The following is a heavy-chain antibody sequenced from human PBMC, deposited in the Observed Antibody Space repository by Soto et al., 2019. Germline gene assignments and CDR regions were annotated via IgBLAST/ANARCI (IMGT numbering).Heavy chain of an antibody. J-gene: IGHJ5*02. CDR1: GYTFTSYG. CDR3: ARAVCSSWISCWFDP. Sequence: QVQLVQSGAEVKKPGASVKVSCKASGYTFTSYGISWVRQAPGQGLEWMGWISAYNGNTNYAQKLQVRVTMTTDTSTSTDYMELRSLRSDDTAVYYCARAVCSSWISCWFDPWGQGTLVTVSS. CDR2: ISAYNGNT. D-gene: IGHD6-13*01. V-gene: IGHV1-18*01.